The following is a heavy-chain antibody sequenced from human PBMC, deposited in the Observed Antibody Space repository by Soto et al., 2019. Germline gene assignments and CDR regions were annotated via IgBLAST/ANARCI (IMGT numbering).Heavy chain of an antibody. J-gene: IGHJ5*02. Sequence: ASVKVSCKASGYTFTIYYMHWVRQAPGQGLEWMGIINPSGGSTSYAQKFQGRVTMTRDTSTSTVYMELSSLRSEDTAVYYCARVFTLGSSSGWFDPWGQGTLVTVSS. CDR2: INPSGGST. V-gene: IGHV1-46*03. CDR3: ARVFTLGSSSGWFDP. CDR1: GYTFTIYY. D-gene: IGHD6-6*01.